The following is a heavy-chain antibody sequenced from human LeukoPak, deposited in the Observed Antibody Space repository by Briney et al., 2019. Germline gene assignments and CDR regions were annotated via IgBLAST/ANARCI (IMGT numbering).Heavy chain of an antibody. CDR2: INPNSGGT. J-gene: IGHJ4*02. Sequence: ASVKVSCKASGYTFTGYYMHWVRQAPGQGLEWMGWINPNSGGTNYAQKFQGRVTMTRDTSISTAYMELSRLRSDDTAVYYCAREYSSGWYLYGYWGQGTLATVSS. D-gene: IGHD6-19*01. V-gene: IGHV1-2*02. CDR3: AREYSSGWYLYGY. CDR1: GYTFTGYY.